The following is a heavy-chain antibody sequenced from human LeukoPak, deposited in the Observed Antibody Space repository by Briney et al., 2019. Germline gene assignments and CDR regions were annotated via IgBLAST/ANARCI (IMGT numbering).Heavy chain of an antibody. CDR3: ARAPGYRGFLDY. Sequence: RAGGSLRLSCAASGFSFSSYNMNWVRQAPGKGLEWVSFISSSSSYIYYVDSVKGRFTISRDNAKNSLYLQMNSLRAEDTAVYYCARAPGYRGFLDYWGQGNLVTVSS. CDR1: GFSFSSYN. V-gene: IGHV3-21*01. CDR2: ISSSSSYI. D-gene: IGHD5-18*01. J-gene: IGHJ4*02.